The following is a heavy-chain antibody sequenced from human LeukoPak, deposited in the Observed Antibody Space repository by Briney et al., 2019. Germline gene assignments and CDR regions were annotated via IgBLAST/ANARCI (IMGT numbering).Heavy chain of an antibody. V-gene: IGHV3-7*01. CDR1: GFTFSIYW. CDR3: ARDPPYYYDSSGPDDY. Sequence: GGSLRLSCAASGFTFSIYWMSWVRQAPGKGLEWVANIRKDGNEKYYVDSVKGRFTISRDNAKNSLYLQMNSLRAEDTAMYYCARDPPYYYDSSGPDDYWGQGTLVTVSS. CDR2: IRKDGNEK. D-gene: IGHD3-22*01. J-gene: IGHJ4*02.